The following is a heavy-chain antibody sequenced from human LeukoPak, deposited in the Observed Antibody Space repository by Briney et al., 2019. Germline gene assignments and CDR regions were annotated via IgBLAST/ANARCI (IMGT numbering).Heavy chain of an antibody. J-gene: IGHJ4*02. V-gene: IGHV4-59*01. CDR3: ARVQIAVPGNYYFDY. Sequence: SETLSLTCTVSRGSMSGYYWSWTRQPPGKGLEWIGYIYYGGSTNYNPSLKSRVTISVDTSKNQFSLKLSSVTAADTAVYYCARVQIAVPGNYYFDYWGQGTLATVSS. D-gene: IGHD6-19*01. CDR1: RGSMSGYY. CDR2: IYYGGST.